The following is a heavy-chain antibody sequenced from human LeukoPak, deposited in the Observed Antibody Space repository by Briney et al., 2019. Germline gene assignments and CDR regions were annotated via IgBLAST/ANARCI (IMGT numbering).Heavy chain of an antibody. J-gene: IGHJ4*02. V-gene: IGHV5-51*01. Sequence: GESLKISCKGSGYSFPMYWIAWVRQMPGKGLEWMGIIYPGDSETRYSPSFQGQVTISADKSITTAYLQWSSLKVSDTAIYYCARDASYIDYWGQGTLVTVSS. CDR2: IYPGDSET. CDR3: ARDASYIDY. CDR1: GYSFPMYW.